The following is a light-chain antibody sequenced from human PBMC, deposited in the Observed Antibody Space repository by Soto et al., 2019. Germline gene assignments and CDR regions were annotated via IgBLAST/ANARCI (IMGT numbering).Light chain of an antibody. CDR3: QQHSTLIT. J-gene: IGKJ5*01. CDR2: DTS. CDR1: QSVSTY. Sequence: EIVLTQSPATLSLSPGQRATLSCRASQSVSTYLAWYQQKPGQAPRLFIYDTSKRANGIPARFSGSGSGTDFTLSISSLEPEDFAVYYCQQHSTLITFGQGTRLKI. V-gene: IGKV3-11*01.